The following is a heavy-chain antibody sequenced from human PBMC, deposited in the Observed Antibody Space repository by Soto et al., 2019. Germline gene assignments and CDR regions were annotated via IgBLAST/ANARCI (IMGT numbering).Heavy chain of an antibody. CDR2: INHSGRT. CDR3: ARGGRIVGTTPLFDY. CDR1: GGSFSGYY. J-gene: IGHJ4*02. Sequence: SETLSLTCAVYGGSFSGYYWGWIRQPPGKGLEWIGEINHSGRTNYNPSLKSRVTISVDTSKNQFSLNLSSVTAADTAVYYCARGGRIVGTTPLFDYWGQGILVTVSS. D-gene: IGHD1-26*01. V-gene: IGHV4-34*01.